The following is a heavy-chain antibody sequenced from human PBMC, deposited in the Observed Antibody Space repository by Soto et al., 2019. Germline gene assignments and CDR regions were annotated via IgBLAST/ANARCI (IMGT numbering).Heavy chain of an antibody. CDR1: GFTFSSYA. CDR2: ISGSGGST. V-gene: IGHV3-23*01. Sequence: GGSLRLSCAASGFTFSSYAMSWVRQAPGKGLEWVSAISGSGGSTYYADSVKGRFTISRDNSKNTLYLQMNGLRAEDTAVYYCAGALYDYVWGSYRYTGYYFDYWGQGTLVTVSS. D-gene: IGHD3-16*02. J-gene: IGHJ4*02. CDR3: AGALYDYVWGSYRYTGYYFDY.